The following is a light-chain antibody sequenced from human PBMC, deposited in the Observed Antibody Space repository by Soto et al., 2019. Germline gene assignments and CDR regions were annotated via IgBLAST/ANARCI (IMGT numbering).Light chain of an antibody. CDR3: QQSYTTLWT. J-gene: IGKJ1*01. Sequence: DIQMTQSPSSLSASVGDRVNISCRAGQSIDNYLNWYQQKPGKAPKLIIYAASSLQPGVPSRFSGSGSGTEFLLTISGLIPEDFATYYCQQSYTTLWTFGEGTKVEI. CDR1: QSIDNY. V-gene: IGKV1-39*01. CDR2: AAS.